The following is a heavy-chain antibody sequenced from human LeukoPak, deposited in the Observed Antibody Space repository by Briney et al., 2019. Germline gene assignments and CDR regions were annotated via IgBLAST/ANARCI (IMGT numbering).Heavy chain of an antibody. Sequence: ASVKVSCKASGGTFSSYAISWVRQAPGQGLEWMGWINPNSGGTNYAQKFQGRVTMTRDTSISTAYMELSRLRSDDTAVYYCARNGEMATIMSYFDYWGQGTLVTVSS. CDR3: ARNGEMATIMSYFDY. V-gene: IGHV1-2*02. D-gene: IGHD5-24*01. CDR2: INPNSGGT. J-gene: IGHJ4*02. CDR1: GGTFSSYA.